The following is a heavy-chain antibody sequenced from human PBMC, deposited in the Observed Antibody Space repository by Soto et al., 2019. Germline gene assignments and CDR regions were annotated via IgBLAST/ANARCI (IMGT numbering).Heavy chain of an antibody. CDR1: GFTFSSYG. CDR2: IWYDGSNK. J-gene: IGHJ3*02. D-gene: IGHD3-10*01. CDR3: ARNSMVQDAFDI. Sequence: QVQLVESGGGVVQPGRSLRLSCAASGFTFSSYGMHWVRQAPGKGLEWVAVIWYDGSNKYYAESVKGRFTISRDNSKNTLYLQMNSLRAEDTAVYSCARNSMVQDAFDIWGQGTMVTVSS. V-gene: IGHV3-33*01.